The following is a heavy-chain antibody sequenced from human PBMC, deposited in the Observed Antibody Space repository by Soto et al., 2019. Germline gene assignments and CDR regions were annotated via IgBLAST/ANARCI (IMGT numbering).Heavy chain of an antibody. CDR1: GYSFTTYR. D-gene: IGHD2-2*01. Sequence: HGESLKISCKGSGYSFTTYRIGWIRQMPGKGLEWMGIIYPGDSETRYSPSFQGQVTISADKSNTTAYLQWSGLKASDTSMYYYARQRIEPAFAAFDICAPGTMVT. CDR3: ARQRIEPAFAAFDI. V-gene: IGHV5-51*01. J-gene: IGHJ3*02. CDR2: IYPGDSET.